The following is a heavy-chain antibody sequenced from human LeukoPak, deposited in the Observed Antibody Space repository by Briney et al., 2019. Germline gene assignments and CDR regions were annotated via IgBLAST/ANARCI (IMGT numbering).Heavy chain of an antibody. CDR3: ARWLLVRVVVPAAYFDY. D-gene: IGHD2-2*01. V-gene: IGHV4-30-2*01. J-gene: IGHJ4*02. Sequence: SETLSLTCTVSGGSISSGGYDWSWIRQPPGKGLEWIGYIYHSGSTYYNPSLKSRVTISVDRSKNQFSLKLSSVTAADTAVYYCARWLLVRVVVPAAYFDYWGQGTMVTVSS. CDR1: GGSISSGGYD. CDR2: IYHSGST.